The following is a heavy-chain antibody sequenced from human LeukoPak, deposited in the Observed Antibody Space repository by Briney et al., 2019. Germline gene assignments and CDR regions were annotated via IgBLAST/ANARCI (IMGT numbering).Heavy chain of an antibody. V-gene: IGHV3-48*01. CDR1: GFTFNRYS. CDR3: TRDPRALDY. CDR2: IAYTGTI. J-gene: IGHJ4*02. Sequence: GGSLRLSCAASGFTFNRYSMNWVRQAPGGGLEWVSYIAYTGTIHYADSVKGRFTISRDDAKNSLYLHMNSLRAEDTAVYYCTRDPRALDYWGQGTLITVSS.